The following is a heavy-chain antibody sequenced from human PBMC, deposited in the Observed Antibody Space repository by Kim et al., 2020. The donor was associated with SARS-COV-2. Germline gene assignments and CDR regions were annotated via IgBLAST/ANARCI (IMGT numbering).Heavy chain of an antibody. Sequence: GGSLRLSCAVSGFSVSGDYMNWVRQAPGKWLECVSVIHTGGATFYADSVKGRFTISRDSSKNTLYLQMNSLRVEDTAVYYCARHDWFDPWGQGTPVTVSS. CDR3: ARHDWFDP. CDR2: IHTGGAT. J-gene: IGHJ5*02. V-gene: IGHV3-66*04. CDR1: GFSVSGDY.